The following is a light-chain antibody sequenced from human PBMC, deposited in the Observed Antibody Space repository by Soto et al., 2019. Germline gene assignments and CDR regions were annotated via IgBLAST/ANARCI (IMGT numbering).Light chain of an antibody. CDR3: CSNAGGAIYV. Sequence: QSALTQPASVSGSPGQSITISCTGASDDIVTFDYVSWYQQHPGKAPKLMIYEVSHRPPGVSSRFSGSKSGNTASLTISGLQAEDEADYYCCSNAGGAIYVFGTGTKLTVL. J-gene: IGLJ1*01. V-gene: IGLV2-23*02. CDR1: SDDIVTFDY. CDR2: EVS.